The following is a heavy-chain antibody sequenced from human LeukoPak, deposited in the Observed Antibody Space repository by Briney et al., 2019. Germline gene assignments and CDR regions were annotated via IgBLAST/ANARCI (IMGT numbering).Heavy chain of an antibody. CDR3: ARVGYSNSYDY. J-gene: IGHJ4*02. CDR1: GYTFTNFD. Sequence: ASMKVSCKASGYTFTNFDINWVRQATGQGLEWMGWMNPNAGNAGYAQKFQDRVTITWDASISTAYMDLSSLRSEDTAVYYCARVGYSNSYDYWGQGTLVTVSS. CDR2: MNPNAGNA. V-gene: IGHV1-8*03. D-gene: IGHD4-11*01.